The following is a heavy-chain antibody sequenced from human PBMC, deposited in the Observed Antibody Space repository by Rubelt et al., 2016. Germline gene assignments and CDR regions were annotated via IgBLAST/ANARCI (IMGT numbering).Heavy chain of an antibody. V-gene: IGHV4-31*03. CDR3: AREGGVSGSYFFDY. J-gene: IGHJ4*02. CDR1: GASVSSGAYY. Sequence: QVQLQESGPGLVKPSQTLSLTCTVSGASVSSGAYYWSWIRQHPGRGLEWIGYLYYSGRTYYNPSLKSRVTIAVDTSKDQVSLKLGSVTAADTAVYYCAREGGVSGSYFFDYWGQGTLVTVSS. CDR2: LYYSGRT. D-gene: IGHD3-10*01.